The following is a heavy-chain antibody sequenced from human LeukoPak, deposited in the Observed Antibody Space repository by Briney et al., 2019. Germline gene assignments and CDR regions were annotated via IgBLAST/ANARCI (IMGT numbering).Heavy chain of an antibody. CDR3: AKWGSGWLNWFDP. D-gene: IGHD6-19*01. CDR1: VFTFSSYG. V-gene: IGHV3-23*01. J-gene: IGHJ5*02. Sequence: GGSLRLSCAPSVFTFSSYGMSWVRQAPGKGLECVSAISGIVGSTYYADSVKGRFTISTDNSKNTLYLQMNSLRAEDTAVYYCAKWGSGWLNWFDPWGQGTLVTVSS. CDR2: ISGIVGST.